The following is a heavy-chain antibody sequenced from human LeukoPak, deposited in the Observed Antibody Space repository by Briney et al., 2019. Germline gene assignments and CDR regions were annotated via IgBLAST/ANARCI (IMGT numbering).Heavy chain of an antibody. CDR1: GYTFTSYY. V-gene: IGHV1-46*01. D-gene: IGHD3-10*01. CDR2: INPSGGST. Sequence: GASVKVSCKASGYTFTSYYMHWVRQAPGQGLEWMGIINPSGGSTSYAQKFQGRVTMTRDMSTSTVYIELSSLRSEDTAVYYCATEGKMVRGVYSDYWGQGTLVTVSS. CDR3: ATEGKMVRGVYSDY. J-gene: IGHJ4*02.